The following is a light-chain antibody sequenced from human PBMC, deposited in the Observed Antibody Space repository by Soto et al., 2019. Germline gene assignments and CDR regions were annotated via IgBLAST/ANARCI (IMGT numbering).Light chain of an antibody. V-gene: IGKV1-12*01. CDR3: QQGDSFPFT. Sequence: DIRVTQPASSVSGSVGYTVTITVRASQDIRSWVAWYQQKPGKAPKLLIYAASSLQSGVPRRFSGSGSGTDFTLVISSLQAEDFATYFCQQGDSFPFTFGGGTKVDIK. CDR2: AAS. CDR1: QDIRSW. J-gene: IGKJ4*01.